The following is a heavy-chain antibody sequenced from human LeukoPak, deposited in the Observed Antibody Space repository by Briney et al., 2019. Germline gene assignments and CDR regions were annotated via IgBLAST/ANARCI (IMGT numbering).Heavy chain of an antibody. Sequence: PSETLSLTCTVSGGSISSYYWSWIRQPLGKGLEWIGYIYYSGSTNYNPSLKSRVTISVDTSKNQFSLKLSSVTAADTAVYYCAGTYYYDSSGYYHYSLWGQGTLVTVSS. V-gene: IGHV4-59*01. D-gene: IGHD3-22*01. CDR3: AGTYYYDSSGYYHYSL. CDR1: GGSISSYY. CDR2: IYYSGST. J-gene: IGHJ4*02.